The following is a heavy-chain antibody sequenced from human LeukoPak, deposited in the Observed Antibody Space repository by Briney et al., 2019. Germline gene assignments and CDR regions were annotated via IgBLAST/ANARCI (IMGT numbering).Heavy chain of an antibody. CDR1: GFPFNAYN. CDR3: ASRSINWYRGNNWFDP. J-gene: IGHJ5*02. Sequence: GGSLRLSCAAPGFPFNAYNIHWIRQAPGRGLEWVSFIRNDETEIHYADFAKGRFTASRDNAKNSLYLQMNSLRVEDTAVYYCASRSINWYRGNNWFDPWGQGTLVTVSS. V-gene: IGHV3-30*02. CDR2: IRNDETEI. D-gene: IGHD6-13*01.